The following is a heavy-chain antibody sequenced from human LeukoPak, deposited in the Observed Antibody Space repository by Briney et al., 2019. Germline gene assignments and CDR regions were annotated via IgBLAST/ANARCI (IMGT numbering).Heavy chain of an antibody. J-gene: IGHJ3*02. CDR2: MNPNSGNT. Sequence: GASVKVSCKASGYTFTSYDINWVRQATGQGPEWMGWMNPNSGNTGYAQKFQGRVTITRNTSISTAYMELSSLRSEDTAVYYCARERALYDAFDIWGQGTMVTVSS. CDR1: GYTFTSYD. CDR3: ARERALYDAFDI. V-gene: IGHV1-8*03.